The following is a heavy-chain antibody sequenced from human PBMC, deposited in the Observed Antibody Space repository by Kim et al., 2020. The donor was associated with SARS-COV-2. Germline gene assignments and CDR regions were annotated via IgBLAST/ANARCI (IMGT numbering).Heavy chain of an antibody. V-gene: IGHV3-48*03. CDR3: ARARGADDY. D-gene: IGHD3-10*01. CDR2: ISSSSYTI. CDR1: GLTFSNYE. J-gene: IGHJ4*02. Sequence: GGSLRLSCAASGLTFSNYEMNWVRQTPGKGLEWISYISSSSYTIYYADSVKGRFTISRDNAKNSLYLQMNSLRAEDTAVYYCARARGADDYWGQGTLVTVSS.